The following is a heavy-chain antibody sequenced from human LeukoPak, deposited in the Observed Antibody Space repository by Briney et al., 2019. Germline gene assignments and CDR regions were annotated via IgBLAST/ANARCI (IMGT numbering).Heavy chain of an antibody. CDR2: MNPNSGNT. CDR3: AKDIAYIAAAGLFDY. J-gene: IGHJ4*02. CDR1: GYTFTSYD. D-gene: IGHD6-13*01. Sequence: ASVKVSCKASGYTFTSYDINWVRQATGQGLEWMGWMNPNSGNTGYAQKFQGRVTMTRNTSISTAYMELSSLRAEDTALYYCAKDIAYIAAAGLFDYWGQGTLVTVSS. V-gene: IGHV1-8*01.